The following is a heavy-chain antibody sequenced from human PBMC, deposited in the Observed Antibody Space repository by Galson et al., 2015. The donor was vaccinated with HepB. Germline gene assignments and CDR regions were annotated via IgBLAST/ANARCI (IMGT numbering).Heavy chain of an antibody. CDR2: ISSSSSYI. Sequence: SLRLSCAASGFTFSSYSMNWVRQAPGKGLEWVSSISSSSSYIYYADSVKGRFTISRDNAKNSLYLQMNSLRAEDTAVYYCARELRFLEFSDAHASVHDAFDIWGQGTIVTVSS. J-gene: IGHJ3*02. V-gene: IGHV3-21*01. CDR1: GFTFSSYS. D-gene: IGHD3-3*01. CDR3: ARELRFLEFSDAHASVHDAFDI.